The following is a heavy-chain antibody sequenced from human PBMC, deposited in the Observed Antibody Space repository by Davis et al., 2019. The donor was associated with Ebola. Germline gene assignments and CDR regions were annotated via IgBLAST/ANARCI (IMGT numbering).Heavy chain of an antibody. V-gene: IGHV3-48*01. Sequence: PGGSLRLSCAASGFTFSSYGMNWVRQAPGKGLEWVSYISSSGTTIHYADSVKGRFTISRDNSKNTLYLQMNSLRAEDTAVYYCARGLPSGWYSPLPYYFDYWGQGTLVTVSS. CDR2: ISSSGTTI. CDR3: ARGLPSGWYSPLPYYFDY. D-gene: IGHD6-19*01. J-gene: IGHJ4*02. CDR1: GFTFSSYG.